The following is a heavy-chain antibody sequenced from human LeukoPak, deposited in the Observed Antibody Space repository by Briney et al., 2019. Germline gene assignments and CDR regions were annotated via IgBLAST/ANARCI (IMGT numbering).Heavy chain of an antibody. V-gene: IGHV3-30-3*02. CDR3: AKMDSSSWYTYYFDY. CDR2: LSYDANE. D-gene: IGHD6-13*01. J-gene: IGHJ4*02. Sequence: GSSLRLSCAASGFTFSSYAMHWVRQAPGKGLDLEWVTVLSYDANEYYADSVKGRFTISRDNSKNTLYLQMNSLRAEDTAVYYCAKMDSSSWYTYYFDYWGQGTLVTVSS. CDR1: GFTFSSYA.